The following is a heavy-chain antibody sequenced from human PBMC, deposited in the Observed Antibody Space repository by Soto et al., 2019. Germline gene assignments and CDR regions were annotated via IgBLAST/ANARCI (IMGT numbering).Heavy chain of an antibody. J-gene: IGHJ3*02. CDR3: AKDLSPRSGSHADAFDI. CDR2: ISYDGSNK. D-gene: IGHD3-10*01. CDR1: GFTFSSYG. Sequence: GGSLRLSCAASGFTFSSYGMHWVRQAPGKGLEWVAVISYDGSNKYYADSVKGRFTISRDNSKNTLYLQMNSLRAEDTAVYYCAKDLSPRSGSHADAFDIWGQGTMVTVSS. V-gene: IGHV3-30*18.